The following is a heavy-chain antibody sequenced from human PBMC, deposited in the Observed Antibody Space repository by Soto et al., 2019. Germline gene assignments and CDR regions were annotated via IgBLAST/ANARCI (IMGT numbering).Heavy chain of an antibody. CDR1: GFTFSSYA. J-gene: IGHJ3*02. CDR3: ARDMSYDSSGYYYVGGAFDI. CDR2: ISYDGSNK. Sequence: QVQLVESGGGVVQPGRSLRLSCAASGFTFSSYAMHWVRQAPGKGREWVAVISYDGSNKYYADSVKGRFTISRDNSKNTLYLQMNSLRAEDTAVYYCARDMSYDSSGYYYVGGAFDIWGQGTMVTVSS. D-gene: IGHD3-22*01. V-gene: IGHV3-30-3*01.